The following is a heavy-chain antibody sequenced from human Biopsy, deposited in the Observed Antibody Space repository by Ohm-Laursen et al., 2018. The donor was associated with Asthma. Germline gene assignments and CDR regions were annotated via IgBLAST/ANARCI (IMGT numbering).Heavy chain of an antibody. CDR1: GFTFSSFG. D-gene: IGHD2-21*02. CDR3: TRDRFYNSVTSESFYYGVDV. J-gene: IGHJ6*02. Sequence: SLRLSCAASGFTFSSFGMHWVRQAPGKGPEWVALISYDGRETGYVDSVKGRFTISRDNFRNTVHLQMSSLRPEDSAVYYCTRDRFYNSVTSESFYYGVDVWGQGTTVTVSS. V-gene: IGHV3-30*03. CDR2: ISYDGRET.